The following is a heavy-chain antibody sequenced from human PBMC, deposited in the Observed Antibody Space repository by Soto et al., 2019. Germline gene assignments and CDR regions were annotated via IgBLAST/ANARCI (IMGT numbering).Heavy chain of an antibody. D-gene: IGHD3-3*01. CDR2: IYYSGST. CDR3: ARGKAYYDFWSGARIMDV. CDR1: GGSISSGDYY. J-gene: IGHJ6*02. Sequence: PSVTLSLTCTVSGGSISSGDYYWSWIRQPPGKGLEWIGYIYYSGSTYYNPSLKSRVTISVDTSKNQFSLKLSSVTAADTAVYYCARGKAYYDFWSGARIMDVWGQGTTVTVSS. V-gene: IGHV4-30-4*01.